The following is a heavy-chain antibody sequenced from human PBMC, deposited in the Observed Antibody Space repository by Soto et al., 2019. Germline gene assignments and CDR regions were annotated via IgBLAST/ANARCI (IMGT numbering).Heavy chain of an antibody. CDR2: IYYSGST. J-gene: IGHJ4*02. CDR3: ARSPEATVTAFDY. D-gene: IGHD4-17*01. CDR1: GGSISSGGYY. Sequence: QVQLQESGPGLVKPSQTLSLTCTVSGGSISSGGYYWSWIRQHPGKGLEWIGYIYYSGSTYYNPSLKIRVTSSLGTSKNPFSLKLSSVTAADTAVYYCARSPEATVTAFDYWGQGTLVTVSS. V-gene: IGHV4-31*03.